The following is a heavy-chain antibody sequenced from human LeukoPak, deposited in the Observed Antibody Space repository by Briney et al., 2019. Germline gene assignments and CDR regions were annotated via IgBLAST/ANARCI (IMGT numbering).Heavy chain of an antibody. D-gene: IGHD3-22*01. J-gene: IGHJ6*03. Sequence: VASVKVSCTASGYTFTSYYMHWVRQAPGQGLEWMGIINPSGGSTSYAQKFQGRVTMTRDMSTSTVYMELSSLRSEDTAVYYCASQNSYYDSSGYYTYYMDVWGKGTTVTVSS. CDR3: ASQNSYYDSSGYYTYYMDV. CDR2: INPSGGST. CDR1: GYTFTSYY. V-gene: IGHV1-46*01.